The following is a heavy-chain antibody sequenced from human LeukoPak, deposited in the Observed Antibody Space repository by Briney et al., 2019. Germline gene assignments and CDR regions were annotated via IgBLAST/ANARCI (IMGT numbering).Heavy chain of an antibody. Sequence: PGGSLRLSCAASGFTFSTYAMHWVRQAPGKGLEYVSAISGNGGSTYYANSVKGRFTISRDNSKNTLYLQMGSLRAEDMAVYYCARPPYGYSSSPSDYWGQGTLVTVSS. J-gene: IGHJ4*02. CDR2: ISGNGGST. V-gene: IGHV3-64*01. CDR1: GFTFSTYA. D-gene: IGHD6-6*01. CDR3: ARPPYGYSSSPSDY.